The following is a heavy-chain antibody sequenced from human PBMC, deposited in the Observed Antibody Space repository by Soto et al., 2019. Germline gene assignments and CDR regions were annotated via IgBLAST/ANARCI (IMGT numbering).Heavy chain of an antibody. D-gene: IGHD2-2*01. CDR3: ARDRSCISTSCILPTYYYGMDV. CDR1: GYTFTSYG. Sequence: GESLKISCKGSGYTFTSYGISWVRQAPGQGLEWMGWISAYNGNTNYAQKLQGRVAMTTDTSTSTAYMELRSLGSDDTAVYYCARDRSCISTSCILPTYYYGMDVWGQGTTVTVSS. CDR2: ISAYNGNT. J-gene: IGHJ6*02. V-gene: IGHV1-18*01.